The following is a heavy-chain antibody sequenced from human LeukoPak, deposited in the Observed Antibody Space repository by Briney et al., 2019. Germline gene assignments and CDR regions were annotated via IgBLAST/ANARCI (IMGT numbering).Heavy chain of an antibody. Sequence: SETLSLTCTVSGGSISSYYWSWIRQPPGKGLEWIGYIYYSGSTNYNPSLKSRVTISVDTSKNQFSLKLSSVTAADTAVYYCARDQGEVSGSYYYYGMDVWGQGTTVTVSS. CDR1: GGSISSYY. V-gene: IGHV4-59*01. CDR2: IYYSGST. CDR3: ARDQGEVSGSYYYYGMDV. D-gene: IGHD1-26*01. J-gene: IGHJ6*02.